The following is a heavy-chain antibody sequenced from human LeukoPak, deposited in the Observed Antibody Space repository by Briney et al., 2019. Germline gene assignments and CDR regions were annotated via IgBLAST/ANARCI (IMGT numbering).Heavy chain of an antibody. CDR2: INPNSGGT. J-gene: IGHJ5*02. CDR3: ARVSSGWYHNWFDP. Sequence: GASVKVSCKASGYTFTGYYMHWARQAPGQGLEWMGWINPNSGGTNYAQKFQGRVTMTRDASISTAYMELSRLRSDDTAVYYCARVSSGWYHNWFDPWGQGTLVTVSS. CDR1: GYTFTGYY. V-gene: IGHV1-2*02. D-gene: IGHD6-19*01.